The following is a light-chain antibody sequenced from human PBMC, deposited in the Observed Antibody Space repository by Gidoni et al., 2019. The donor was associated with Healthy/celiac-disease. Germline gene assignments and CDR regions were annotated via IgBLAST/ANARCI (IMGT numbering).Light chain of an antibody. J-gene: IGLJ2*01. CDR2: YDS. Sequence: YVLTQPPSVSVAPGKTARITCGGNNIGSKSVHWYQQKPGQAPVLVIYYDSDRPSGIPERFSGSNSGNTATLTISRVEAGDEADYYCQVWDSTTDHRVFGGGTKLTVL. CDR1: NIGSKS. CDR3: QVWDSTTDHRV. V-gene: IGLV3-21*04.